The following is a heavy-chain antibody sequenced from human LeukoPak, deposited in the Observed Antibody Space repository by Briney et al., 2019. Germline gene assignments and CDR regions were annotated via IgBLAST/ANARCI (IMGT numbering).Heavy chain of an antibody. CDR2: ISDIGSI. V-gene: IGHV4-59*08. Sequence: SETLSLTCTVSGRSISSYYGSWIRQPPGEGLEWIAYISDIGSINYNPSLKSRVTISLATSKNQFSLKLSSVTAADTAVYYCAGHRPRNTVDFWGQGTLVTVSS. J-gene: IGHJ4*02. CDR1: GRSISSYY. D-gene: IGHD2-8*02. CDR3: AGHRPRNTVDF.